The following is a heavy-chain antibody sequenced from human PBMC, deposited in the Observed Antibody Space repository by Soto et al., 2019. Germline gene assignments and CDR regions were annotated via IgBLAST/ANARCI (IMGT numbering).Heavy chain of an antibody. CDR1: GGSISSGGYY. V-gene: IGHV4-31*03. CDR2: IYYSGST. J-gene: IGHJ3*02. CDR3: ARDRGGGYCTNGVCSAFVAFDI. D-gene: IGHD2-8*01. Sequence: SETLSLTCTVSGGSISSGGYYWSWIRQHPGKGLEWIGYIYYSGSTYYNPSLKSRVTISVDTSKNQFSLKLSSVTAADTAVYYCARDRGGGYCTNGVCSAFVAFDIWGQGTMVTVSS.